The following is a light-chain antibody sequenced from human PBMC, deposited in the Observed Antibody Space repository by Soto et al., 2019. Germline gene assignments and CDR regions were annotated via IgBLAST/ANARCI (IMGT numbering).Light chain of an antibody. CDR3: QHYNNWPPWT. CDR2: ATS. J-gene: IGKJ1*01. Sequence: EIVMTESRATLSVSPGERATLSCRASQSISSNLAWYQQKPGQAPRLLMYATSIRATGIPARFRGSGSGKAFTLTISSLQSEDFAVYYCQHYNNWPPWTFGQGTKVEIK. V-gene: IGKV3-15*01. CDR1: QSISSN.